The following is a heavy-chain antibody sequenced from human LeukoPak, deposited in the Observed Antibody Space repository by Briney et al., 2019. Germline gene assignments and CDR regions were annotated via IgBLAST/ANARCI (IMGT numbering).Heavy chain of an antibody. CDR2: INRSGGGT. D-gene: IGHD3-22*01. V-gene: IGHV3-23*01. J-gene: IGHJ4*02. CDR1: GFTFSSYA. CDR3: AKYYYDSSSYYRS. Sequence: GGSLRLSCAASGFTFSSYAMSWVRQAPGKGLEWVSTINRSGGGTYYADSVKGRFTISRDNPKNTLSLQMNSLRAEDTAVYYCAKYYYDSSSYYRSWGQGTLVTVSS.